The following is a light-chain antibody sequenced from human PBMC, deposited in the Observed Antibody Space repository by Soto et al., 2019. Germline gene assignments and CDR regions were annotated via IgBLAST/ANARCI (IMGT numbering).Light chain of an antibody. Sequence: SLAVSLGERAVITCKSSQSVLFTSNNKNFLAWYQQKAGQPPKLLINWASTRESGVPERFSGSGSGTDFTLTISSLQAEDVAFYFCQQFYAAPPTFGQGTKVEIK. CDR3: QQFYAAPPT. CDR2: WAS. CDR1: QSVLFTSNNKNF. V-gene: IGKV4-1*01. J-gene: IGKJ1*01.